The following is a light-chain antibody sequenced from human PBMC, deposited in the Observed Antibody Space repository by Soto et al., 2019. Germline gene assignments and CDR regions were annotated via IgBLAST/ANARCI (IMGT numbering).Light chain of an antibody. V-gene: IGKV1-39*01. Sequence: DIQMTQSPSSLSASVGDRVNITCRASQTISSYLNWYQQKPGKAPQLLIFAASSLQSEVPSRFRGSGSGTDFTLTISSLQPEDFATYYCQQSYSIPFTFGPGTKVDIK. CDR1: QTISSY. CDR3: QQSYSIPFT. J-gene: IGKJ3*01. CDR2: AAS.